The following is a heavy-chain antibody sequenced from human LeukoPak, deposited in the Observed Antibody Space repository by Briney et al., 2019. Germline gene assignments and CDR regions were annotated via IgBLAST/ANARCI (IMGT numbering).Heavy chain of an antibody. J-gene: IGHJ5*02. Sequence: SETLSLTCTVSGGSISSYYWSWIRQPPGKGLEWIGYIYYSGSTNYNPSLKSRVTMSVDTSKNQFSLKLSSVTAADTAVYYCARDSKLTFDPWGQGTLVTVSS. V-gene: IGHV4-59*12. CDR1: GGSISSYY. CDR3: ARDSKLTFDP. CDR2: IYYSGST. D-gene: IGHD1-1*01.